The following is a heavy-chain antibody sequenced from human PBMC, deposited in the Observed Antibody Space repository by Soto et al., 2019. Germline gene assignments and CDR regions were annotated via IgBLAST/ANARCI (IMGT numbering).Heavy chain of an antibody. CDR1: GFTFSSYG. Sequence: GGSLRLSCAAAGFTFSSYGMHWVRRAPGKGLEWVAVISYDGSNGYYADSVKGRFTISRDNSKNTLYLQMSSLRPEATAVYYCAKGGQQQVRYYFDSWGQGTLVTVSS. CDR2: ISYDGSNG. V-gene: IGHV3-30*18. CDR3: AKGGQQQVRYYFDS. D-gene: IGHD6-13*01. J-gene: IGHJ4*02.